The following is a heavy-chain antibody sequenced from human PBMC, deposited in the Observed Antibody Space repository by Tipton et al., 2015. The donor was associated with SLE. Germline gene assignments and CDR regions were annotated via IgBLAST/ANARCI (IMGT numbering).Heavy chain of an antibody. V-gene: IGHV3-21*05. J-gene: IGHJ1*01. CDR1: GFTFSSYS. CDR2: ISTGSSYT. Sequence: SLRLSCAASGFTFSSYSMNWVRQAPGKGLEWVSYISTGSSYTNYADSVKGRFTISRDNAKNSLYLQINSLRAEDTAVYYCARWLRFYPPARGGEKCERWGQGTLVTVAS. CDR3: ARWLRFYPPARGGEKCER. D-gene: IGHD5-12*01.